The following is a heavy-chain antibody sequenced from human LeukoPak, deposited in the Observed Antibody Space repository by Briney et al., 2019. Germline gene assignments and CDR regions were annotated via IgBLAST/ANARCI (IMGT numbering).Heavy chain of an antibody. V-gene: IGHV3-30*02. J-gene: IGHJ4*02. D-gene: IGHD6-6*01. CDR1: GFTFSSYE. Sequence: GGSLRLSCAASGFTFSSYEMNWVRQAPGKGLEWVAFIRYDGSNKYYADSVKGRFTISRDNAKNSLYLQMNSLRAEDTAVYYCARVGVSIAALGYWGQGTLVTVSS. CDR3: ARVGVSIAALGY. CDR2: IRYDGSNK.